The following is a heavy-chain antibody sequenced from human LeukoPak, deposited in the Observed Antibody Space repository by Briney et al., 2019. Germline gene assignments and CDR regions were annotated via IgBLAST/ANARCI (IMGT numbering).Heavy chain of an antibody. D-gene: IGHD3-10*01. CDR3: ARAYYYGSGSYPLGPH. Sequence: GESLRLSCAASGFTFSSYAMHWVRQAPGKGLEWVAVISYDGSNKYYADSVKGRFTISRDNSKNTLYLQMNSLRAEDTAVYYCARAYYYGSGSYPLGPHWGQGTLVTVSS. CDR2: ISYDGSNK. CDR1: GFTFSSYA. J-gene: IGHJ4*02. V-gene: IGHV3-30-3*01.